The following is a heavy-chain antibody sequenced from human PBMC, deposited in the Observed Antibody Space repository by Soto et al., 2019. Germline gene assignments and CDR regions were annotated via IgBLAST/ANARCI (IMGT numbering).Heavy chain of an antibody. CDR3: ARVMYYDILTGYYTLRWDY. CDR2: MNPNSGNT. CDR1: GYTFTSYD. V-gene: IGHV1-8*01. D-gene: IGHD3-9*01. Sequence: ASVKVSCKASGYTFTSYDINWVRQATGQGLEWMGWMNPNSGNTGYAQKFQGRVTMTRNTSISTAYMELSSLRSEDTAVYYCARVMYYDILTGYYTLRWDYWGQGTLVTVSS. J-gene: IGHJ4*02.